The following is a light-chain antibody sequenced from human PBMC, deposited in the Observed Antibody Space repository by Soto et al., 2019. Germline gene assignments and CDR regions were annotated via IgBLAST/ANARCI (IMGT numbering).Light chain of an antibody. J-gene: IGLJ2*01. CDR1: SSDIGAYNF. V-gene: IGLV2-14*03. CDR2: DVN. Sequence: QSALTQPASVSGSPGQSITISRTGTSSDIGAYNFVSWYQQHPGKAPKLMLYDVNIRPAGVSNRFSGSKSGNTASLTISWLQAEDEADYYCTSWTTSTTMIFGGGTKVTVL. CDR3: TSWTTSTTMI.